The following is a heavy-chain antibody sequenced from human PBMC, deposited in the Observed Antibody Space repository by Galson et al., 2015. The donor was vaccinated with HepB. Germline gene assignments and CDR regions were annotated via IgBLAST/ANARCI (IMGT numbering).Heavy chain of an antibody. CDR1: GFTFSSYA. D-gene: IGHD2-2*01. CDR2: ISGSGGST. Sequence: SLRLSCAASGFTFSSYAMSWVRQAPGKGLEWVSAISGSGGSTYYADSVKGRFTISRDNSKNTLYLQMNSLRAEDTAVYYCAKGKNLVPAAIGYYYYGMDVWGQGTTVTVSS. V-gene: IGHV3-23*01. J-gene: IGHJ6*02. CDR3: AKGKNLVPAAIGYYYYGMDV.